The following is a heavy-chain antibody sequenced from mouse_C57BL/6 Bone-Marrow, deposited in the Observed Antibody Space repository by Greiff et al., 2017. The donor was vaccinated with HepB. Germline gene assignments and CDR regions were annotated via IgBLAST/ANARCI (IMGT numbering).Heavy chain of an antibody. CDR3: AREESLRLCAMDY. V-gene: IGHV1-26*01. J-gene: IGHJ4*01. CDR1: GYTFTDYY. Sequence: EVQLQQSGPELVKPGASVKISCKASGYTFTDYYMNWVKQSHGKSLEWIGDINPNNGGTSYNQKFKGKATLTVDKSSSTAYMEHRSLTSEDSAVYYCAREESLRLCAMDYWGQGTSVTVSS. D-gene: IGHD3-2*02. CDR2: INPNNGGT.